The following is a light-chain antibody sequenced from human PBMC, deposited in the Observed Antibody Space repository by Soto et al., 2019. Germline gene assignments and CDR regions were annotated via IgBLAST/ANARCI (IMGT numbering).Light chain of an antibody. Sequence: ERGTRSCRASQSVTSSYLAWYQQKPGQAPRLLIYGASSRATGIPDRFSGSGSGTDSTLTIGSLKPEDFPTYYSQHYTSYPLTFAGRTKVDIK. CDR2: GAS. V-gene: IGKV3-20*01. J-gene: IGKJ4*01. CDR1: QSVTSSY. CDR3: QHYTSYPLT.